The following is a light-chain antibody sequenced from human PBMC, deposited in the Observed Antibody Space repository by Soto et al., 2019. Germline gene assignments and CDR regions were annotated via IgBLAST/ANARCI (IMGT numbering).Light chain of an antibody. CDR2: EVS. CDR3: GAHAGSNTWV. Sequence: QSALTQPPSASGSPGQSVTISCTGTSSDVAGYNYVSWYQQHPGKAPKLMIYEVSKRPSGVPDRFSGSKSGNPASLTRSGLHAEDEAAYYCGAHAGSNTWVFGGGTKLTVL. J-gene: IGLJ3*02. CDR1: SSDVAGYNY. V-gene: IGLV2-8*01.